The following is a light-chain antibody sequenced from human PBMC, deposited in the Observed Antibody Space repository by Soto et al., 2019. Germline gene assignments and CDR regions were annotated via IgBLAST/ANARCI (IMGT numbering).Light chain of an antibody. CDR2: GAS. J-gene: IGKJ2*01. Sequence: VLTQSPGTLSLSAGERATLSCRASQSVAYSYLTWYQQKPGQAPRLLIYGASKRASGTPDRFSGSGSGTDFSLTISRLEPEDFAIYYCQQFGTSPYTFGRGTTLEIK. CDR3: QQFGTSPYT. V-gene: IGKV3-20*01. CDR1: QSVAYSY.